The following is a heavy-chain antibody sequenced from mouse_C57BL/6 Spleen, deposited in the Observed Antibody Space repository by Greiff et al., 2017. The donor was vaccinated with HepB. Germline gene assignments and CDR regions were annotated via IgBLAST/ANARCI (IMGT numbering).Heavy chain of an antibody. J-gene: IGHJ1*03. CDR1: GYTFTSYW. V-gene: IGHV1-74*01. Sequence: VQLQQSGAELVKPGASVKVSCKASGYTFTSYWMHWVKQRPGQGLEWIGRIHPSDSDTNYNQKFKGKATLTVDKSSSTAYMQLSSLTSEDSAVYYCAMGFDYYGSSYWYFDVRGTGTTVTVAS. CDR2: IHPSDSDT. D-gene: IGHD1-1*01. CDR3: AMGFDYYGSSYWYFDV.